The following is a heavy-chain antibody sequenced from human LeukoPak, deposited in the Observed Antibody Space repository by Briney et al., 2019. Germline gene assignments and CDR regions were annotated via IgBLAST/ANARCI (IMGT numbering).Heavy chain of an antibody. D-gene: IGHD3-10*01. J-gene: IGHJ4*02. CDR1: VFTVSNSF. CDR3: TRVYGSGSYYSHC. Sequence: GGSLRLSCAASVFTVSNSFMSWLRQAPGKGLEGVSVIDSGESAYYADSVKGRFTISRDPSKNPLYLQMNSLRAEDTAVYYCTRVYGSGSYYSHCWGQGTLVTVSS. V-gene: IGHV3-53*01. CDR2: IDSGESA.